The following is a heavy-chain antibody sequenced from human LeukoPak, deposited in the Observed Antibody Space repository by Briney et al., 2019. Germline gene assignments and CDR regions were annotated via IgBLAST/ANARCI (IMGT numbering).Heavy chain of an antibody. V-gene: IGHV1-2*02. Sequence: ASVKVSCKASGYTFTGYYMHWVRQAPGQGLEWMGWINPNSGGTNYAQKFQGRVTMTRDTSISTAYMELSRLRSDDTAVYYCARGYCSSTSCYTTPPYWGQGTLVTVSS. CDR1: GYTFTGYY. D-gene: IGHD2-2*02. J-gene: IGHJ4*02. CDR3: ARGYCSSTSCYTTPPY. CDR2: INPNSGGT.